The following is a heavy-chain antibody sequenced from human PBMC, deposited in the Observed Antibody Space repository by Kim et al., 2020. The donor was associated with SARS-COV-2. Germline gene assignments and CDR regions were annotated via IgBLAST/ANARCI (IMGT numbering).Heavy chain of an antibody. CDR3: AKAYHQLLFYFDY. Sequence: GGSLRLSCAASGFTFSSYAMSWVRQAPGKGLEWVSVIYSGGSSTYYADSVKGRFTISRDNSKNTLYLQMNSLRAEDTAVYYCAKAYHQLLFYFDYWGQGTLVTVSS. V-gene: IGHV3-23*03. D-gene: IGHD2-2*01. J-gene: IGHJ4*02. CDR1: GFTFSSYA. CDR2: IYSGGSST.